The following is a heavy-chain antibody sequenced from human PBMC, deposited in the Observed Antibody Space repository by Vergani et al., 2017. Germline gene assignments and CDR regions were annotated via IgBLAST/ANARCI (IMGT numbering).Heavy chain of an antibody. CDR2: IKSTFDRGTT. CDR3: TTDPRYCGDGSCYWLRDHHYYGMDI. Sequence: EVQLVESGGGIVKPGGSLRLSCVASGFSFWNAWMNWVRRTPGKGLEWVGRIKSTFDRGTTDYAAAVKGRFTISRDDSKNTLFLQMNGLKTEDIGVYYCTTDPRYCGDGSCYWLRDHHYYGMDIWGQGTTVTVSS. J-gene: IGHJ6*02. CDR1: GFSFWNAW. V-gene: IGHV3-15*07. D-gene: IGHD2-21*01.